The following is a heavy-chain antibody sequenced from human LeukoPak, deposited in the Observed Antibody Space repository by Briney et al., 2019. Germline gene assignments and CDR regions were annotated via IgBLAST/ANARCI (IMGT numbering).Heavy chain of an antibody. D-gene: IGHD1-26*01. CDR2: IYYSGST. CDR3: ARWSSYSRGYYYYYMDV. V-gene: IGHV4-39*01. J-gene: IGHJ6*03. CDR1: GGSISSSTYY. Sequence: SETLSLTCTVSGGSISSSTYYWGWIRQPPGKGLEWIGSIYYSGSTYYNASLKSRVTISADTSKNQFSLKLSSVTAADTAVYYCARWSSYSRGYYYYYMDVWGKGTTVTVSS.